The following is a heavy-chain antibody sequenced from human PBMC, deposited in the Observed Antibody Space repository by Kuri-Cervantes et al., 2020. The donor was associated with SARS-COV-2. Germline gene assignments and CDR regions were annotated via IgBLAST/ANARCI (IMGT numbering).Heavy chain of an antibody. V-gene: IGHV1-3*01. J-gene: IGHJ6*02. CDR3: ASEGLDIVATDDPYYYYGMDV. CDR1: GYTFTSYA. D-gene: IGHD5-12*01. CDR2: INAGNGNT. Sequence: ASVKVSCKASGYTFTSYAMHWVRQAPGQRLEWMGWINAGNGNTKYSQKFQGRVTITRDTSASTAYMELSSLRSEDTAAYYCASEGLDIVATDDPYYYYGMDVWGQGTTVTVSS.